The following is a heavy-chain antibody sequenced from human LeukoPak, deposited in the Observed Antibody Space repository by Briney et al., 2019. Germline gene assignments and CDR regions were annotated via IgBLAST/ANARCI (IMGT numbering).Heavy chain of an antibody. CDR3: AIIVATIGPFDY. Sequence: AASVKVSCKASGYTFTGYYMHWVRRAPGQELEWMGWINPNSGGTNYAQKFQGRVTMTRDTSISTAYMELSRLRSDDTAVYYCAIIVATIGPFDYWGQGTLVTVSS. CDR2: INPNSGGT. CDR1: GYTFTGYY. D-gene: IGHD5-12*01. V-gene: IGHV1-2*02. J-gene: IGHJ4*02.